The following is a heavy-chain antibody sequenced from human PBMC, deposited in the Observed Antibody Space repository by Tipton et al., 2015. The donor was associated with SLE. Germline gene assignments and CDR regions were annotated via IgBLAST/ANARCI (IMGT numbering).Heavy chain of an antibody. V-gene: IGHV4-39*07. CDR3: ARGGAVYYYYYYMDV. J-gene: IGHJ6*03. CDR1: GGSISSSSYY. D-gene: IGHD3-10*01. Sequence: TLSLTCTVSGGSISSSSYYWAWIRQPPGKRREWIGSIYYGGVTYYSPSLKSRVTISADTSRNQFSLKLSSVTAADTAVYYCARGGAVYYYYYYMDVWGKGTTVTVSS. CDR2: IYYGGVT.